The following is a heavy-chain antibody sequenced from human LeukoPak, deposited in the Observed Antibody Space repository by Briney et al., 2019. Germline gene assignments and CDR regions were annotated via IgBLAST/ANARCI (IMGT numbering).Heavy chain of an antibody. CDR1: GFSFKSYT. CDR2: ISYDGGLQ. D-gene: IGHD4-11*01. CDR3: ARDPTVSVPDYFDY. V-gene: IGHV3-30-3*01. J-gene: IGHJ4*02. Sequence: GGSLRLSCAASGFSFKSYTMHWVRQSPDKGLEWVAVISYDGGLQFYGDSVKGRFIISRDNSRNTLYLQMNSLGPEDTAVYYCARDPTVSVPDYFDYWGQGILVTVSS.